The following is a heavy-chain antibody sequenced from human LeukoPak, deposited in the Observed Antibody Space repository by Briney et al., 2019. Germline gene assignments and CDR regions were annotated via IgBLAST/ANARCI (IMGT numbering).Heavy chain of an antibody. D-gene: IGHD5-12*01. CDR3: ASLWLRPPYYMDV. CDR2: INHSGST. CDR1: GGSPSGYY. J-gene: IGHJ6*03. V-gene: IGHV4-34*01. Sequence: SETLSLTCAVYGGSPSGYYWSWIRQPPGKGLEWIGEINHSGSTNYNPSRKSRVTISVDTSKNQFSLKLSSVTAAHTAVYYCASLWLRPPYYMDVWGKGTTVTVSS.